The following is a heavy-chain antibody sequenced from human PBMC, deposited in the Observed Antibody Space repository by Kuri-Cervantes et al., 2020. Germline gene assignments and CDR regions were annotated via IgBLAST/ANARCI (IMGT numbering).Heavy chain of an antibody. CDR1: GGSFSGYY. Sequence: SETLSLTCAVNGGSFSGYYWSWIRQAPGKGLEWIGEINHSGSTNYNPSLKSRVTISVDTSKNQFSLKLSSVTAADTAVYYCARPRYSSSSPGYFDYWGQGTLVTVSS. J-gene: IGHJ4*02. CDR3: ARPRYSSSSPGYFDY. D-gene: IGHD6-6*01. CDR2: INHSGST. V-gene: IGHV4-34*01.